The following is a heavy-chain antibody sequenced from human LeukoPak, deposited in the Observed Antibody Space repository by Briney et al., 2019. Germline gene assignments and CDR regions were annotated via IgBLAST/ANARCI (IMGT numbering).Heavy chain of an antibody. Sequence: SVKVSCKASGGTFSSYAISWVRQAPGQGLEWMGGIIPIFGTANYAQKFQGRVTITADESTSTAYMELSSLRSEDTAVYYCARDIAVTFKRYYFDYWGQGTLVTVSS. V-gene: IGHV1-69*13. J-gene: IGHJ4*02. D-gene: IGHD6-19*01. CDR3: ARDIAVTFKRYYFDY. CDR2: IIPIFGTA. CDR1: GGTFSSYA.